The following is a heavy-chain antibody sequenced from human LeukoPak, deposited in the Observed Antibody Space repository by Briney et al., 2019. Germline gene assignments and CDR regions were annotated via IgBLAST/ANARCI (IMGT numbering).Heavy chain of an antibody. CDR2: INHSGST. Sequence: SETLSLTCAVCGGSFSGYYWSWIRQPPGKGLEWIGEINHSGSTNYNPSLKSRVTISVDTSKNQFSLKLSSVTAADTAVYYCARVRMRGYSYGPFDYWGQGTLVTVSS. D-gene: IGHD5-18*01. V-gene: IGHV4-34*01. CDR1: GGSFSGYY. J-gene: IGHJ4*02. CDR3: ARVRMRGYSYGPFDY.